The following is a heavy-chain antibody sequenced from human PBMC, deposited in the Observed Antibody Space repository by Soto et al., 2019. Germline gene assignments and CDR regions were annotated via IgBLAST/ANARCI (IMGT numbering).Heavy chain of an antibody. Sequence: GGSLRLSCAASGFTFSSYSMNWVRQAPGKGLEWVSSISSSSSYIYYADSVKGRFTISRDNAKNSLYLQMNSLRAEDTAVYYCARDDSSGYFSEYFQHWGQGTLVTVPQ. CDR1: GFTFSSYS. J-gene: IGHJ1*01. CDR3: ARDDSSGYFSEYFQH. D-gene: IGHD3-22*01. V-gene: IGHV3-21*01. CDR2: ISSSSSYI.